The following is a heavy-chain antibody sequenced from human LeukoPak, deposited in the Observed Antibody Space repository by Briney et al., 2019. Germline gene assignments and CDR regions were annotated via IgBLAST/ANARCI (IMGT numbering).Heavy chain of an antibody. V-gene: IGHV1-18*01. Sequence: ASVKVSCKASGYTFSSYGISWVRQAPGQGLEWMGWISVYNGNTNYAQKLQGRVTMTTDTSTSTAYMELRSLRSDDTGVYYCARDGRIVVVVPAAAEGPYYYGMDVWGQGTTVTVSS. CDR2: ISVYNGNT. CDR3: ARDGRIVVVVPAAAEGPYYYGMDV. D-gene: IGHD2-2*01. J-gene: IGHJ6*02. CDR1: GYTFSSYG.